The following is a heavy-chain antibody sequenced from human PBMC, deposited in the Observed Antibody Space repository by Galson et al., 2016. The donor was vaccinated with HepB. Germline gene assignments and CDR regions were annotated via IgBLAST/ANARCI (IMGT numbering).Heavy chain of an antibody. D-gene: IGHD3-10*01. CDR1: GFIVSSND. Sequence: SLRLPCAASGFIVSSNDMSWVRQAPGKGLEWVSVLYSGGSTYYADSVKARFTISRDNSKKTLYLQMNSLRAEDTAVYYCARDGEYYYGSGSYAETWGQGTLVTVSS. CDR3: ARDGEYYYGSGSYAET. V-gene: IGHV3-53*01. CDR2: LYSGGST. J-gene: IGHJ5*02.